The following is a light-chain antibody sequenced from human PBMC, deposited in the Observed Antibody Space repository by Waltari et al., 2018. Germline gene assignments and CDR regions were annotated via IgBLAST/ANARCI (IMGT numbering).Light chain of an antibody. Sequence: GNYDLVSWSRQYPGKAPQLMVYEVTKPTAGLSARFSGSKSGNTASLTIYGLQSEDEADYYCCSYAGLGIYVFGTGTKVTVL. V-gene: IGLV2-23*02. CDR2: EVT. CDR3: CSYAGLGIYV. CDR1: GNYDL. J-gene: IGLJ1*01.